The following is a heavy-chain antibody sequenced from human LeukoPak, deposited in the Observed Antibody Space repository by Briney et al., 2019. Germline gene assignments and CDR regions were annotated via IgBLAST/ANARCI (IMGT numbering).Heavy chain of an antibody. D-gene: IGHD5-12*01. CDR3: ARDGGVDDYFDS. CDR1: GFTFRNYE. V-gene: IGHV3-48*03. CDR2: VSEGGRVT. Sequence: PGGSLRLSCVASGFTFRNYELTWVRQAPGKGLEWVSSVSEGGRVTHYADSVKGRFTISRDNAKNTVYLEMNSLRVDDTAVYFCARDGGVDDYFDSWGQGTLVTVSS. J-gene: IGHJ4*02.